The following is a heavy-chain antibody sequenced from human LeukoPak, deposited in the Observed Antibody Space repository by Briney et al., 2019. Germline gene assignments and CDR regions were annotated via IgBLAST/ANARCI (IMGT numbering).Heavy chain of an antibody. V-gene: IGHV3-23*01. Sequence: GGSLRLSCAASGFTFTSYAMSWVRQAPGKGLEWVSAISGSGGSTYYADSVKGRFTISRDNAKNSLYLQMNSLRAEDTAVYYCARDTYGSGSYYNAPLDYWGRGTLVTVSS. CDR3: ARDTYGSGSYYNAPLDY. J-gene: IGHJ4*02. D-gene: IGHD3-10*01. CDR2: ISGSGGST. CDR1: GFTFTSYA.